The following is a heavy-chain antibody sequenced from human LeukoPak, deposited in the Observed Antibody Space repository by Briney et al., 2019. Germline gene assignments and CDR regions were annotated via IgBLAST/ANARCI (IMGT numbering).Heavy chain of an antibody. V-gene: IGHV3-30-3*01. Sequence: PGGSLRLPCAASGFTFSSYAIHWVRQAPGKGLEWVAVISYDGSNKYYADSVKGRFTISRDNSKNTLYLQMNSLRAEDTAVYYCARETGSAVGSTDFDYWGQGTLVTVSS. CDR1: GFTFSSYA. J-gene: IGHJ4*02. CDR3: ARETGSAVGSTDFDY. CDR2: ISYDGSNK. D-gene: IGHD4-17*01.